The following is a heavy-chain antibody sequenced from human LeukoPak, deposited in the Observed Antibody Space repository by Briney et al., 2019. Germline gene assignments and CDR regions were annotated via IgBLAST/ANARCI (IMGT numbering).Heavy chain of an antibody. Sequence: SETPSLTCTVSGGSISSYYWSWIRQPPGKGLEWIGYIYYSGSTNYNPSLKSRVTISVDTSKNQFSLKLSSVTAADTAVYYCARSTPLADYYDSSGYYTPGYYFDYWGQGTLVTVSS. D-gene: IGHD3-22*01. CDR1: GGSISSYY. V-gene: IGHV4-59*01. CDR2: IYYSGST. J-gene: IGHJ4*02. CDR3: ARSTPLADYYDSSGYYTPGYYFDY.